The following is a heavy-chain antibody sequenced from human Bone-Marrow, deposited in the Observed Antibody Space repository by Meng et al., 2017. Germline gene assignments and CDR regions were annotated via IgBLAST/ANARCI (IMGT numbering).Heavy chain of an antibody. CDR2: INPSGGST. V-gene: IGHV1-46*01. D-gene: IGHD5-18*01. Sequence: GQLGQDGREGKRPGASVEGSCKASGYTFTSYYMQWGRQAPGQGVEGMGIINPSGGSTSYAQTFQGRVTMTRDTSASTVYMELSSLRSEDTAVYYCARETTMVWWFDPWGQGTLVTASS. J-gene: IGHJ5*02. CDR1: GYTFTSYY. CDR3: ARETTMVWWFDP.